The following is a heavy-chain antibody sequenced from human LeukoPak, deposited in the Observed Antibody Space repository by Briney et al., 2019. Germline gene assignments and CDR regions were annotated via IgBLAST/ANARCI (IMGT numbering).Heavy chain of an antibody. CDR2: ISAYNGNT. D-gene: IGHD3-9*01. CDR3: ARDGVYFDWLLYPMAYYYMDV. V-gene: IGHV1-18*01. Sequence: GASVKVSCKASGYTFTSYGISWVRQAPGQGLEWMGWISAYNGNTNYAQKLQGRVTMTTDTSTSTAYMELRSLRSDDTAVYYCARDGVYFDWLLYPMAYYYMDVWGKGTTVTISS. CDR1: GYTFTSYG. J-gene: IGHJ6*03.